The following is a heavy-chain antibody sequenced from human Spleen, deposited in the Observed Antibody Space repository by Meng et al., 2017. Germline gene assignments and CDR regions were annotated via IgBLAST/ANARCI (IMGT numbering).Heavy chain of an antibody. V-gene: IGHV3-48*03. J-gene: IGHJ3*02. CDR3: ARYSSGGYGSRAFDI. Sequence: GESLKISCTASGFPFSSFDMNWVRQAPGKGLEWVSPSSSGGGSIYYADSVKGRFTISRDNAKNSVYLQMSSLRAEDTAVYYCARYSSGGYGSRAFDIWGQGTVVTVSS. CDR1: GFPFSSFD. CDR2: SSSGGGSI. D-gene: IGHD6-19*01.